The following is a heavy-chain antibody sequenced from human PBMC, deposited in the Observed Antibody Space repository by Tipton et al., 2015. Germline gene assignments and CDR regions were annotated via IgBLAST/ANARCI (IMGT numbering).Heavy chain of an antibody. D-gene: IGHD4-23*01. CDR3: ARARGRHGGLFDS. Sequence: TLSLTCTVSGGSISSYYWSWIRQPPGKGLEWIGYISYTDGAHYNPALKSRVTISVGTSKTQFSLKMSSVTASDTAVYYCARARGRHGGLFDSWGQGILVTVSS. CDR1: GGSISSYY. CDR2: ISYTDGA. V-gene: IGHV4-59*01. J-gene: IGHJ4*02.